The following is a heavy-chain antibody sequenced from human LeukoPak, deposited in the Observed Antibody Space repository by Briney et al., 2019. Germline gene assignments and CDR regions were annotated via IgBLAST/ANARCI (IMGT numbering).Heavy chain of an antibody. D-gene: IGHD2-15*01. Sequence: ASVKVSCKASGYTFTYYYIHWVRQAPGQGLEWMGWINPKSGDTNYAQKFQGRVTMTRDTSISTAHMDLSRVRSDDTAVYYCARGAAEDIVVVVAAEYDYWGQGTLVTVSS. CDR2: INPKSGDT. V-gene: IGHV1-2*02. J-gene: IGHJ4*02. CDR3: ARGAAEDIVVVVAAEYDY. CDR1: GYTFTYYY.